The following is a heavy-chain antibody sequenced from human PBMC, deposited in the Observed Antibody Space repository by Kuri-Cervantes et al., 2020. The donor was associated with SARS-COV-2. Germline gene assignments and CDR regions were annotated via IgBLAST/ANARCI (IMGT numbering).Heavy chain of an antibody. Sequence: GSLRLSCTVSGASITSNNWWSWVRQPPGKGLEWIGEVSLNGAFNYNPSLKSRVTISLDKSNDQFSLRLTSVTAADTAVYYCAKSLKQLDLEYRSSAWFDPWGRGTLVTVSS. V-gene: IGHV4-4*02. CDR2: VSLNGAF. CDR1: GASITSNNW. CDR3: AKSLKQLDLEYRSSAWFDP. D-gene: IGHD1-1*01. J-gene: IGHJ5*02.